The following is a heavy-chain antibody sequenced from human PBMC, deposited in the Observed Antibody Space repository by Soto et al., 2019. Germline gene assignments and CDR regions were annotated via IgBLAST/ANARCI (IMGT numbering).Heavy chain of an antibody. V-gene: IGHV4-34*01. Sequence: PSETLSLTCTVSGGSFSCYFWTWIRQPPGKGLEWLVEINHSGVTNYNPSVESRVSMSVDTSKNQFSLRLYSVTAADTAVYYCVRGPYNYNSRYFDYWGQGTLVTVSS. J-gene: IGHJ4*02. CDR2: INHSGVT. CDR1: GGSFSCYF. CDR3: VRGPYNYNSRYFDY. D-gene: IGHD1-1*01.